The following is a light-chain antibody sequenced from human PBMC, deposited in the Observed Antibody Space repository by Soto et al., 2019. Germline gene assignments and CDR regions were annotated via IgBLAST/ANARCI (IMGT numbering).Light chain of an antibody. Sequence: EIVLTQSPATLSLSPGERATLTCRASQGVSTYLAWYQQKPGKPPRLLIYGASNRDTGIPARFSGSGSGTDFTLTISGLEPEDFAVYYCQQHSDWPLTFGGGTQVEIK. CDR2: GAS. CDR1: QGVSTY. J-gene: IGKJ4*01. CDR3: QQHSDWPLT. V-gene: IGKV3-11*01.